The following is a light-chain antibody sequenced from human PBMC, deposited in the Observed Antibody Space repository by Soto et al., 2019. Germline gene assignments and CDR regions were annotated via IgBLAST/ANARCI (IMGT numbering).Light chain of an antibody. CDR3: QQSSSIPYT. CDR1: QSITNY. CDR2: AAS. Sequence: DIQMTQSPSSLSASVGDRVTITCRTSQSITNYLNWYQQKPGKAPKFLIYAASNLQSGVPSRFSGSGSGTDFTLTISSLQPEDFATYYCQQSSSIPYTFGQGNRLEI. V-gene: IGKV1-39*01. J-gene: IGKJ2*01.